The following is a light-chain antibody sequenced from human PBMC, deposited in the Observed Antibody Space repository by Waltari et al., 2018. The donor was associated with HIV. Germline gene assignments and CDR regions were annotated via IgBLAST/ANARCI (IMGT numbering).Light chain of an antibody. CDR3: QQYNNWTLT. CDR1: QSVSSN. CDR2: GAS. V-gene: IGKV3-15*01. J-gene: IGKJ4*01. Sequence: EIVMTQSPATLSVSPGERVTLSCRASQSVSSNLAWYQQKPGQAPRLLISGASTRSIGIPARFSGSGSGTEFTLTISSLQSGDFAVYYCQQYNNWTLTFGGGTKVEIK.